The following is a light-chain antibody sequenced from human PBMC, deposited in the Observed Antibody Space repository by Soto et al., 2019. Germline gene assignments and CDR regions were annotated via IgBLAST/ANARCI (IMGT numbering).Light chain of an antibody. V-gene: IGLV7-46*01. J-gene: IGLJ2*01. CDR2: DTS. Sequence: QAVVTQEPSLTVSPGGTVTLTCGSSTGVVTSGHYPYWFQQKPGQAPKTLIYDTSNKHSWTPARFSGSLLGGKAALILSGAQPEDEAEYYCLLFYSGARVFGGGTKVTVL. CDR3: LLFYSGARV. CDR1: TGVVTSGHY.